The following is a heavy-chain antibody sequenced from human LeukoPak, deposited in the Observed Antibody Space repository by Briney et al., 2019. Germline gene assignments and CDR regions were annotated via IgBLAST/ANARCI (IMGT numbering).Heavy chain of an antibody. CDR2: ISGSGGST. J-gene: IGHJ4*02. D-gene: IGHD2-15*01. Sequence: GGSLRLSCAASGITFSSYAMSWVRQAPGKGLEWVSAISGSGGSTYYADSVKGRFTISRDNSKNTLYLQMNSLRAEDTAVYYCAKGDDIVVVVAALDYWGQGTLVTVSS. V-gene: IGHV3-23*01. CDR1: GITFSSYA. CDR3: AKGDDIVVVVAALDY.